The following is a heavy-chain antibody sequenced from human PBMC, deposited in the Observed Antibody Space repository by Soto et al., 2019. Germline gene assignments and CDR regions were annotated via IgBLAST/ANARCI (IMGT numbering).Heavy chain of an antibody. CDR3: ARHRHYCSGRTCEGYYYYGMDV. CDR2: IDPSDSYT. Sequence: PGEPLKMCCDGSGYSCTIYCISLVLQMPGKGLEWMWRIDPSDSYTNYSPPFQGHVTISADKSISTAYLQWSSLKASDTAMYYCARHRHYCSGRTCEGYYYYGMDVWGQGTTVTVSS. J-gene: IGHJ6*02. V-gene: IGHV5-10-1*01. CDR1: GYSCTIYC. D-gene: IGHD2-15*01.